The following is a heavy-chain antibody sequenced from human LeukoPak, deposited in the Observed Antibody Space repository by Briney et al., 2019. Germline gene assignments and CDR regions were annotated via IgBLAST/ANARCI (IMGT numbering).Heavy chain of an antibody. V-gene: IGHV1-69*13. D-gene: IGHD3-22*01. CDR2: IIAIFGTA. CDR1: GGTFSSYA. J-gene: IGHJ4*02. CDR3: ARDEDYYDSSGYV. Sequence: SVKVSCKASGGTFSSYAISWVRQAPGQGLEWMGGIIAIFGTANYAQKFQGRVTITADEPTSTAYMELSSLRSEDTAVYYCARDEDYYDSSGYVWGQGTLVTVSS.